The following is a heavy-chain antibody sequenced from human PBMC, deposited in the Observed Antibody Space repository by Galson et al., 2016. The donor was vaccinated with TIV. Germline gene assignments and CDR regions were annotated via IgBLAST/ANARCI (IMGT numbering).Heavy chain of an antibody. D-gene: IGHD1-1*01. J-gene: IGHJ3*02. CDR1: GYTFITYY. CDR3: AREGSTGRKSPFDI. V-gene: IGHV1-46*01. Sequence: SVKVSCKASGYTFITYYVYWIRQAPGQGPEWVGVINPSGGSTTYAEKFQGRVTITRDTSISTVHMGLHSLTSDDTALYFCAREGSTGRKSPFDIWGQGTMVTVSS. CDR2: INPSGGST.